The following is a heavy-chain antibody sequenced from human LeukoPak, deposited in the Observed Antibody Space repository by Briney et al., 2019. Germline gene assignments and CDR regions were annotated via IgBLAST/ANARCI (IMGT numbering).Heavy chain of an antibody. D-gene: IGHD5-12*01. CDR2: IKPDGSSM. CDR3: ATLYGGSTDY. J-gene: IGHJ4*02. CDR1: GFTFSSYW. V-gene: IGHV3-74*01. Sequence: GGSLRLSCAASGFTFSSYWMNWVRQAPGKGLVWVSRIKPDGSSMSYADSVQGRFTISRDNAKNTLYLQMNSLRAEDTAVYYCATLYGGSTDYWGQGTLVAVSS.